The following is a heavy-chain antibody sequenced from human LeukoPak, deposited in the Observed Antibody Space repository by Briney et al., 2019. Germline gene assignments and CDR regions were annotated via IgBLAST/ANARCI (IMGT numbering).Heavy chain of an antibody. CDR3: ASSTIFGVGANWFDP. CDR2: INHNGNT. D-gene: IGHD3-3*01. Sequence: SETLSLTCAVYGGSFSGYYWSWIRQPPGKGLEWIGEINHNGNTNYNPSLKSRVTISVDTSKNQFSLKLSSVTAADTAVYYCASSTIFGVGANWFDPWGQGTLVTVSS. CDR1: GGSFSGYY. J-gene: IGHJ5*02. V-gene: IGHV4-34*01.